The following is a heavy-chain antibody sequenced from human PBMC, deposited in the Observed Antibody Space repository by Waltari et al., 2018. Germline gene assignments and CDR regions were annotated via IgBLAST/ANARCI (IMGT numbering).Heavy chain of an antibody. Sequence: QVQLQQWGAGPLKPSETLSLTCAVYGGSFSGYYWSWIRQPPGKGLEWIGEINHSGSTNYNPSLKSRVTISVDTSKNQFSLKLSSVTAADTAVYYCARGRGQQLVVDPWGQGTLVTVSS. D-gene: IGHD6-13*01. CDR1: GGSFSGYY. CDR2: INHSGST. V-gene: IGHV4-34*01. CDR3: ARGRGQQLVVDP. J-gene: IGHJ5*02.